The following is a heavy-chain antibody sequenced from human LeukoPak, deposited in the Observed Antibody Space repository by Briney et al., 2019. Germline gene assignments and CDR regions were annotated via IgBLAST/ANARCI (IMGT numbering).Heavy chain of an antibody. CDR1: GFTFSSYA. CDR2: ISYDGSNK. D-gene: IGHD3-10*01. CDR3: ARDLARTYYYGSGSL. V-gene: IGHV3-30-3*01. J-gene: IGHJ4*02. Sequence: TGRSLRLSCAASGFTFSSYAMHWVRQAPGKGLEWVAVISYDGSNKYYADSVKGRFTISRDNSKNTLYLQMNSLRAEDTAVYYCARDLARTYYYGSGSLWGQGTLVTVSS.